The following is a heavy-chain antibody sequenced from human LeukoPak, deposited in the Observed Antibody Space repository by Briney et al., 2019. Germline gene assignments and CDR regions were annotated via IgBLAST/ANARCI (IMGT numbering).Heavy chain of an antibody. CDR1: GGSISSSSYY. V-gene: IGHV4-39*07. CDR2: IYYSGST. D-gene: IGHD6-13*01. CDR3: ARDHYSSSWTDY. Sequence: PSETLSLTCTVSGGSISSSSYYWGWIRQPPGKGLEWIGSIYYSGSTYYNPSLKSRVTISEDTSKNQFSLKLSSVTAADTAVYYCARDHYSSSWTDYWGQGTLVTVSS. J-gene: IGHJ4*02.